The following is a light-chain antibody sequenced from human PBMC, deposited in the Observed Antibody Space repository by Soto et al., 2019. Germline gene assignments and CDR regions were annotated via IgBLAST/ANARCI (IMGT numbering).Light chain of an antibody. J-gene: IGKJ2*01. CDR1: QSVSSGY. Sequence: EIVLTQSPGTLSLSPGERGTLSCRASQSVSSGYLAWYQQKPGQAPRLLIYDASSRATGIPDRFSGSGSGTDFTLTIGSLEPEESALYYCQQRASWPYTSGQGTKVDIK. CDR3: QQRASWPYT. V-gene: IGKV3D-20*02. CDR2: DAS.